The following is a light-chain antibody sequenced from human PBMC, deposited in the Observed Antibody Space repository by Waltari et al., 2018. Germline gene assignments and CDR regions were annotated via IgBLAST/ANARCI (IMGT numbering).Light chain of an antibody. CDR1: QSVGRA. CDR2: DTS. Sequence: ELVLTPSPGTLSLSPGERATLSCRASQSVGRALAWYQQKPGQAPRLLIYDTSTRATCIPDRFSGSGSGTDFSLTISRVEPEDFAVYYCQMYVRLPVTFGQGTKVEVK. CDR3: QMYVRLPVT. J-gene: IGKJ1*01. V-gene: IGKV3-20*01.